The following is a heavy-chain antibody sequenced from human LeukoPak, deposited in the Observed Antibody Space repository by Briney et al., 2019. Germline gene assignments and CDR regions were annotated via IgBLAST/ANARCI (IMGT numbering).Heavy chain of an antibody. D-gene: IGHD3-22*01. CDR3: ARSGDYYDSSGYGPFDAFDI. J-gene: IGHJ3*02. V-gene: IGHV1-46*01. Sequence: ASVKVSCKASGYTFTSYYMHWVRQAPGQGLEWMGIINPSGGSTSYAQKFQGRVTMTRDTSTSTVYTELSSLRSEDTAVYYCARSGDYYDSSGYGPFDAFDIWGQGTMVTVSS. CDR1: GYTFTSYY. CDR2: INPSGGST.